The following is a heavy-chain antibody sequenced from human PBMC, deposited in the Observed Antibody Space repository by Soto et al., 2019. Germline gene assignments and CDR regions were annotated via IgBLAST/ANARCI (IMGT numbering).Heavy chain of an antibody. Sequence: QVQLVQSGAEVKKPGASVKVSCKASGYTFTSYYIHWVRQAPGQGLEWMGIINPNGGRTNYAQKFQGRVTMTRDTSTSTVYMDLSSLRSEDTAVYYCARGLFAGDVWGKGTTVTVSS. CDR3: ARGLFAGDV. CDR1: GYTFTSYY. J-gene: IGHJ6*04. CDR2: INPNGGRT. V-gene: IGHV1-46*03.